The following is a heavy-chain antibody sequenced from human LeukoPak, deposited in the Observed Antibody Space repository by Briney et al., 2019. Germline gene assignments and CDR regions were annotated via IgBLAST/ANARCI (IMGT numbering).Heavy chain of an antibody. D-gene: IGHD3-9*01. Sequence: SETLSLTCTVSGGSISSYYWSWIRQPPGKGLEWIGYIYTSGSTNYNPSLKSRVTISVDTSKNQFSLKLSSVTAADTAVYYCAGGTRDILTGYPPPFDYWGQGTLVTVSS. CDR1: GGSISSYY. J-gene: IGHJ4*02. V-gene: IGHV4-4*09. CDR3: AGGTRDILTGYPPPFDY. CDR2: IYTSGST.